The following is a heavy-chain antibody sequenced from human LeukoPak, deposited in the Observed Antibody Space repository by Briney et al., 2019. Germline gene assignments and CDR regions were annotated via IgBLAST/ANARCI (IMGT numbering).Heavy chain of an antibody. J-gene: IGHJ6*04. Sequence: SETLTLTCAVYGGSFSGYYWSWLRQPPGKGLEWIGEINHSGSTNYNPSLKSRVTISVDTSKNQFSLKLSSVTAADTAVYYCARGPWVAAAGRGVVDVWGKGTMVTVSS. CDR2: INHSGST. CDR3: ARGPWVAAAGRGVVDV. V-gene: IGHV4-34*01. D-gene: IGHD6-13*01. CDR1: GGSFSGYY.